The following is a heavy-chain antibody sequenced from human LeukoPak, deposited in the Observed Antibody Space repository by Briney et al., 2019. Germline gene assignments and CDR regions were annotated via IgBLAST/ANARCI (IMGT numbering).Heavy chain of an antibody. D-gene: IGHD3-3*01. J-gene: IGHJ3*02. CDR2: INPNSGGT. CDR1: GYTFTGYY. Sequence: GASVKVSCKASGYTFTGYYMHWVRRAPGQGLEWMGWINPNSGGTNYAQKFQGRVTMTRDTSISTAYMELSRLRSDDTAVYYCARESGYYEFPDAFDIWGQGTMVTVSS. V-gene: IGHV1-2*02. CDR3: ARESGYYEFPDAFDI.